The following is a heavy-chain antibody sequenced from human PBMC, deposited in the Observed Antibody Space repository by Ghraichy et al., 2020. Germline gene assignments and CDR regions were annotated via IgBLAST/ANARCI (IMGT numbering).Heavy chain of an antibody. CDR2: IGSSSNYI. D-gene: IGHD3-10*02. CDR3: ARDVRQHNPMTTRRYFDY. Sequence: GGSLRLSCAASGFNFSNYNMNWVRQAPGKGLEWVSSIGSSSNYINYADSMKGRFTISRDNAKNSLYLQMNSLRAEDMAVYYCARDVRQHNPMTTRRYFDYWGQGTLVTVSS. V-gene: IGHV3-21*01. J-gene: IGHJ4*02. CDR1: GFNFSNYN.